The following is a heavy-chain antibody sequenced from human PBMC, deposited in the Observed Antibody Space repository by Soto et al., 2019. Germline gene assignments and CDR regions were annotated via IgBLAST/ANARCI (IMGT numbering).Heavy chain of an antibody. CDR2: MNPRSGGT. J-gene: IGHJ5*02. CDR1: GYTFTNYY. V-gene: IGHV1-2*02. D-gene: IGHD4-4*01. Sequence: MQLEQSGAEVKGPGASVKVSCKASGYTFTNYYMHWVRQAPGQGLEWMGWMNPRSGGTKYAQAFQDRVTMTRDASISTAYMEVTSLRQGDTAVYFCARSDDSTSYPLDLWGPGTLVTVSS. CDR3: ARSDDSTSYPLDL.